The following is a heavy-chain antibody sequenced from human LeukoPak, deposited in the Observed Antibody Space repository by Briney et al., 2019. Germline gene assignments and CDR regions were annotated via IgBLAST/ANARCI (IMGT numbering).Heavy chain of an antibody. CDR1: GGSISSYY. D-gene: IGHD2-15*01. CDR2: IYYSGST. Sequence: PSETLSLTCTVSGGSISSYYWSWIRQPPGKGLEWIGYIYYSGSTNYNPSLKSRVTISVDTSKNQFSLKLSSVTAADTAVYYCARLVVAATAGYFDYWGQGTLVTVSS. J-gene: IGHJ4*02. V-gene: IGHV4-59*01. CDR3: ARLVVAATAGYFDY.